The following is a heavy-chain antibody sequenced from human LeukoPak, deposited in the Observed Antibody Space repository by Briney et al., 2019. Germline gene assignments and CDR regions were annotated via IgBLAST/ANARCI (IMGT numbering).Heavy chain of an antibody. V-gene: IGHV4-34*01. CDR1: GGSFSGYY. Sequence: ASETLSLTCAVYGGSFSGYYWSWIRQPPGKGLEWIGEINHSGSTNYNPSLKSRVTISVDTSKNQFSLKLSSVTAADTAVYYCATGFYDFWSGNYPPQPPDAFDIWGQGTMVTVSS. J-gene: IGHJ3*02. CDR3: ATGFYDFWSGNYPPQPPDAFDI. D-gene: IGHD3-3*01. CDR2: INHSGST.